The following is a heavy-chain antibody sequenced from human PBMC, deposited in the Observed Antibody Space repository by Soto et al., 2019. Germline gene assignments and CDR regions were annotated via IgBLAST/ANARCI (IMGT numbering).Heavy chain of an antibody. V-gene: IGHV3-66*01. D-gene: IGHD2-15*01. CDR3: AILTSVGRGAE. CDR2: IYSGGSI. J-gene: IGHJ4*02. Sequence: EVQLVESGGGLVQPGGSLRLSCAASGFTVSSNYMSWVRQAPGKGLEWVSVIYSGGSIYYADSVKGRFTISRDNSKNTLYLQMNSLRAEDTAVYYCAILTSVGRGAEWGQGTLVTVSS. CDR1: GFTVSSNY.